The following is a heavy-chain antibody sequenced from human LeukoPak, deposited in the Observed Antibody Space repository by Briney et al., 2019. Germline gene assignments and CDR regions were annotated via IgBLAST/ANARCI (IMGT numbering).Heavy chain of an antibody. V-gene: IGHV3-74*03. Sequence: GGSLRLSCAASGFTFRSYWMHWVRQAPGKGLVWVSHINGDGGTTAYADSVKGRFTISRDNAKNTLYLQMNSLRAEDTAVFYCARSNNYGFDYWGQGTLVTVSS. D-gene: IGHD5-24*01. CDR1: GFTFRSYW. CDR3: ARSNNYGFDY. CDR2: INGDGGTT. J-gene: IGHJ4*02.